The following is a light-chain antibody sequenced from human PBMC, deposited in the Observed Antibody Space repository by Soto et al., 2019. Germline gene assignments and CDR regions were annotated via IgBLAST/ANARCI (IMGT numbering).Light chain of an antibody. CDR1: QSVSSSY. V-gene: IGKV3-20*01. Sequence: EIVLTQSPGTPSLSPGERATLSCRASQSVSSSYLAWYQQKPGQAPRLLIYGASSRATGIPDRFSGSGSGTDFTLTISRLEPEDFAVYYCQQYGSSPTTFGQGTKVDIK. CDR2: GAS. J-gene: IGKJ1*01. CDR3: QQYGSSPTT.